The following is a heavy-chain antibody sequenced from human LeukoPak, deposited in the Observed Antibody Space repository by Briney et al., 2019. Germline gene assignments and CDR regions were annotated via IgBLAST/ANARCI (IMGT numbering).Heavy chain of an antibody. CDR2: IYYSGST. Sequence: SETLSLTCTVSGSSISSYYWSWIRQPPGRGLEWIGYIYYSGSTNYNPSLKSRVTISVDTSKNQFSLKLSSVTAADTAVYYCARGTTVTFDYWGQGTLVTVSS. CDR1: GSSISSYY. D-gene: IGHD4-17*01. V-gene: IGHV4-59*01. J-gene: IGHJ4*02. CDR3: ARGTTVTFDY.